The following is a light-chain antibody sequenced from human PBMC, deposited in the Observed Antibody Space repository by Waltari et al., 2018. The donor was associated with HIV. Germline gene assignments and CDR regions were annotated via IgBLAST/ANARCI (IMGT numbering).Light chain of an antibody. CDR3: QVCDKSYREAV. Sequence: SYVLTQAPSLSVAPGQTATFTCGNIGNNPVQWSRRRPGQAPVLVVFDGTYRSPGIPARLSGATSGRQATLTITRVEVGDEADYFCQVCDKSYREAVFGGGTQLTVL. CDR2: DGT. J-gene: IGLJ2*01. CDR1: NIGNNP. V-gene: IGLV3-21*02.